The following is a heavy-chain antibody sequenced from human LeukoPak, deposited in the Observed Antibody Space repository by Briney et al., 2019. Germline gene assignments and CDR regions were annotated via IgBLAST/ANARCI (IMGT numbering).Heavy chain of an antibody. CDR1: GGSISSYT. Sequence: SETLSLTCTVSGGSISSYTWSWIRQPAGKGLWWIGRIYTSGSTNYNPSLKSRVTISVDKSKNQFSLKLSSVTAADTAVYYCARVGDYYDSSGYAEFDYWGQGTLVTVSS. J-gene: IGHJ4*02. V-gene: IGHV4-4*07. CDR2: IYTSGST. D-gene: IGHD3-22*01. CDR3: ARVGDYYDSSGYAEFDY.